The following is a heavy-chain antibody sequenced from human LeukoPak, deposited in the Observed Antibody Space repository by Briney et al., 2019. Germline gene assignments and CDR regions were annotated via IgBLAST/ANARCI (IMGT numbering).Heavy chain of an antibody. J-gene: IGHJ5*02. V-gene: IGHV4-30-4*02. Sequence: SETLSLTCTVSGGSISSGDYYWSWIRQPPGKGLEWIGYIYYSGSTYYNPSLKSRVTISVDTSKNQFSLKLSSVTAADTAVYYCAGGPPNTDTYCDTTSCQNWVDPWGQGTLVTVSS. D-gene: IGHD2-2*01. CDR1: GGSISSGDYY. CDR2: IYYSGST. CDR3: AGGPPNTDTYCDTTSCQNWVDP.